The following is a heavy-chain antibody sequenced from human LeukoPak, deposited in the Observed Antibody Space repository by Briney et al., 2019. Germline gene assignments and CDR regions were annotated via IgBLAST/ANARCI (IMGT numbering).Heavy chain of an antibody. CDR2: ISSSGSTI. V-gene: IGHV3-11*04. J-gene: IGHJ4*02. D-gene: IGHD3-22*01. Sequence: PGGSLRLSCAASGFTFSDYYMSWIRQAPGKGLEWVSYISSSGSTIYYADSVKGRFTISRDNAKNSLSLQMTSLRAEDTAVYYCVSYDSSGSYFYFDYWGQGTLVAVSS. CDR1: GFTFSDYY. CDR3: VSYDSSGSYFYFDY.